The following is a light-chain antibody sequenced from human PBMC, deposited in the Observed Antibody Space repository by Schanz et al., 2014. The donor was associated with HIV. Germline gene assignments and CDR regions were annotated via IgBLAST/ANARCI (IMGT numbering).Light chain of an antibody. CDR3: QQYGASVVT. CDR2: DAS. Sequence: IVMTQSPATLSLSPGERATLSCRASQSVSSNLAWYQQKSGQAPRLLIFDASIRATGIPDRFSGSGSGTDFTLTISRLEPEDFAVYYCQQYGASVVTFGQGTQL. CDR1: QSVSSN. J-gene: IGKJ5*01. V-gene: IGKV3-20*01.